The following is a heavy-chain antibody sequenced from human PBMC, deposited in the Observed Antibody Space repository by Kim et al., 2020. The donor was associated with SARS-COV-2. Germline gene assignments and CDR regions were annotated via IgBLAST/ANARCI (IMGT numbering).Heavy chain of an antibody. CDR1: GFTFDNYG. Sequence: GGSLRLSCAASGFTFDNYGMSWVRQAPGKGLEWVSGINWNGGSTGYDDSVKGRFTISRDNAKNSLYLQMNSLRAEDTALYHCARYSGYDRFIFDYWGQGTLVTVSS. V-gene: IGHV3-20*01. J-gene: IGHJ4*02. CDR2: INWNGGST. D-gene: IGHD5-12*01. CDR3: ARYSGYDRFIFDY.